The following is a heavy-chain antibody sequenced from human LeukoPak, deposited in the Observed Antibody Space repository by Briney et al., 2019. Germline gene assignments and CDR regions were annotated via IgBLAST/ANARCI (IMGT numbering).Heavy chain of an antibody. CDR1: GFTFSSYW. J-gene: IGHJ6*02. CDR3: ARAKQWLSYYYYGMDV. V-gene: IGHV3-74*01. Sequence: GGSLRLSCAASGFTFSSYWMHWVRQAPGKVLVWVSRINSDGSSTSYADSVKGRFTISRDNAKNALYLQMNSLRAEDTAENYCARAKQWLSYYYYGMDVWGQGTTVTVSS. CDR2: INSDGSST. D-gene: IGHD6-19*01.